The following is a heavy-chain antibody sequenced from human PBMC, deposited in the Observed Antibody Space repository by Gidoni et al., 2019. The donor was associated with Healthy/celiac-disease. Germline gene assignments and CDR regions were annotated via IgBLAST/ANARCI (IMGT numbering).Heavy chain of an antibody. CDR3: ARDTSHTYYDYIWGSYRPDAFDI. D-gene: IGHD3-16*02. V-gene: IGHV3-21*01. CDR1: GFTFSSSS. Sequence: EVQLVESGGGLVKPGGSLRLSCAASGFTFSSSSMHWVRQAPGKGLEWVSSISSSSSYIYYADSVKGRFTISRDNAKNSLYLQMNSLRAEDTAVYYCARDTSHTYYDYIWGSYRPDAFDIWGQGTMVTVSS. J-gene: IGHJ3*02. CDR2: ISSSSSYI.